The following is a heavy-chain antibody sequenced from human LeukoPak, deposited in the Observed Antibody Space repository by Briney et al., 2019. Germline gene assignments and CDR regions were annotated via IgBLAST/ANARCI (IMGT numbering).Heavy chain of an antibody. CDR2: ISAYNGNT. CDR1: GYTFTSYG. J-gene: IGHJ4*02. Sequence: ASVKVSCEASGYTFTSYGISWVRQAPGQGLEWMGWISAYNGNTNYAQKLQGRVTMTTDKSTSTAYMELSSLRSEDTAVYYCARVRGAKSARGPFDYWGQGTLVTVSS. D-gene: IGHD6-6*01. V-gene: IGHV1-18*01. CDR3: ARVRGAKSARGPFDY.